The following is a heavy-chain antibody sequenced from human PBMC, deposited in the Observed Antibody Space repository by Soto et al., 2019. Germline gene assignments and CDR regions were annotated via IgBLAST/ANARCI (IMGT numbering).Heavy chain of an antibody. CDR3: ARGGSSTSSGFDS. V-gene: IGHV1-18*01. CDR2: ISTYNGYT. CDR1: GYSFHDYD. D-gene: IGHD2-2*01. J-gene: IGHJ4*02. Sequence: ASVKVSCKSSGYSFHDYDIIWVRQAPGQGLEWMGWISTYNGYTSYAQSLQGRVTVTTDTSTTTVYLELRSLISDDTAVYYCARGGSSTSSGFDSWGQGTLVTV.